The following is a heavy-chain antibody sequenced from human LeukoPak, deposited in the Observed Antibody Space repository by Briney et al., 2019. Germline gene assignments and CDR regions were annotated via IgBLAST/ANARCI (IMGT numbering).Heavy chain of an antibody. CDR1: GYTFTGYY. Sequence: ASVKVSCKASGYTFTGYYMHWVRQAPGQGLEWMGRINPNSGGTNYAQKFQGRVTMTRDTSISTAYMELSRLRSDDTAVYYCARVYRLCSSSSMGYWGQGTLVTVSS. V-gene: IGHV1-2*06. CDR3: ARVYRLCSSSSMGY. CDR2: INPNSGGT. D-gene: IGHD6-6*01. J-gene: IGHJ4*02.